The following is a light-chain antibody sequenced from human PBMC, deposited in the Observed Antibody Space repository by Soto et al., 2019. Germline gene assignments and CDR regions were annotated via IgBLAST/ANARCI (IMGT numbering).Light chain of an antibody. J-gene: IGKJ3*01. V-gene: IGKV3-20*01. CDR1: HIIISRY. CDR3: QQYGSSPLT. Sequence: EIVLTQSPGTLSLSPGETATVSCRTSHIIISRYLAWFQQKPGQAPRLLIYGASSRATGIPDRFSGSGSETDFTLPISRLEPEDFAVYYCQQYGSSPLTFGPGTKVNIK. CDR2: GAS.